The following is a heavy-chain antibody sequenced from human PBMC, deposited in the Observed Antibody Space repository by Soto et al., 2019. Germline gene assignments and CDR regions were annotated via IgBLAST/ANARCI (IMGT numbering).Heavy chain of an antibody. CDR1: GFTVSSNY. V-gene: IGHV3-53*01. D-gene: IGHD6-19*01. J-gene: IGHJ3*02. CDR3: AMSSSGFDAFDI. Sequence: GGSLRLSCAASGFTVSSNYMSWVRQAPGKGLEWVSAIYSGGSTYYADSVKGRFIISRDNSKNTLYLQMNSLRAEDTAVYYCAMSSSGFDAFDIWGQGTMVTVSS. CDR2: IYSGGST.